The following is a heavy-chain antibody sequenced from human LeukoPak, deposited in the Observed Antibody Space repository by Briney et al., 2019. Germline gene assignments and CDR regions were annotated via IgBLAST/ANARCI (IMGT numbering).Heavy chain of an antibody. CDR3: ARGPQAAAGYYFDY. J-gene: IGHJ4*02. D-gene: IGHD6-13*01. CDR1: GYTFTSYD. Sequence: GASVKVSCKASGYTFTSYDINWVRQATGQGLEWMGWMNPNSGNTGYAQKFQGRVTMTRNTSISTAYMELSSLRSEDTAVYYCARGPQAAAGYYFDYWGQGTLVTVSS. V-gene: IGHV1-8*02. CDR2: MNPNSGNT.